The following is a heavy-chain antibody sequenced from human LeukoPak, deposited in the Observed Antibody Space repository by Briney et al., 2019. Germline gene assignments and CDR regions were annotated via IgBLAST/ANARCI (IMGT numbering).Heavy chain of an antibody. V-gene: IGHV4-34*01. CDR2: INHSGST. CDR3: ARVRFLEWFDY. Sequence: SETLSLTCAVYGGSFSGYYWSWLRQPPGKGLEWIGEINHSGSTNYNPSLKSRVTISVDTSKNQFSLKLSPVTAADTAVYYCARVRFLEWFDYWGQGTLVTVSS. J-gene: IGHJ4*02. D-gene: IGHD3-3*01. CDR1: GGSFSGYY.